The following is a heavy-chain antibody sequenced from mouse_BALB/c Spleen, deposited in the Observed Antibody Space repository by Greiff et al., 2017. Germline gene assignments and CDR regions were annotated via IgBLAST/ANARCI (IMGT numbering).Heavy chain of an antibody. CDR2: IDPYNGGT. CDR1: GYSFTDYN. Sequence: EVQRVESGPELVKPGASVKVSCKASGYSFTDYNMYWVKQSHGKSLEWIGYIDPYNGGTSYNQKFKGKATLTVDKSSSTAFMHLNSLTSEDSAVYYGARWDTTVVGGRYFDVWGAGTTVTVSS. D-gene: IGHD1-1*01. CDR3: ARWDTTVVGGRYFDV. J-gene: IGHJ1*01. V-gene: IGHV1S135*01.